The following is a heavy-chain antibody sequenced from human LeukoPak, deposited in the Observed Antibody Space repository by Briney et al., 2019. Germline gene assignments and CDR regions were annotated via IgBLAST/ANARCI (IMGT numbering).Heavy chain of an antibody. CDR1: AYTHSNLG. V-gene: IGHV1-18*01. CDR3: TTGYYYSSDYRTYIDY. D-gene: IGHD3-22*01. J-gene: IGHJ4*02. Sequence: ASARVSCKASAYTHSNLGLLWVRPAPGQGLEWMGWISGYNGNTNYAQKLQGRVTMTTATSTYTAYMELRSLRSDDTAAYYCTTGYYYSSDYRTYIDYWGQGTLVTVSS. CDR2: ISGYNGNT.